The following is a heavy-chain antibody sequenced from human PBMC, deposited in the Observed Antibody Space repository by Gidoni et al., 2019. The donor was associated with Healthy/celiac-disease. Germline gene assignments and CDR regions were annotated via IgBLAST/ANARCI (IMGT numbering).Heavy chain of an antibody. CDR2: INHSGRT. J-gene: IGHJ4*02. CDR1: GGSFSGYY. V-gene: IGHV4-34*01. CDR3: AKGLKRRYRAAAAYDY. D-gene: IGHD6-13*01. Sequence: QVQLQPWGAGLLKPSENLSLTCAVYGGSFSGYYWSWIRQPPGKGLEWIEEINHSGRTNHNPSLKSRVTISVDTSKNQFSLKLSSVTAADTAVYYWAKGLKRRYRAAAAYDYWGQGTLVTVSS.